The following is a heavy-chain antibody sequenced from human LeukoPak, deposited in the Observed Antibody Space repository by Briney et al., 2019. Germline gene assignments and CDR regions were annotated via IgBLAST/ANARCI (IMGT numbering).Heavy chain of an antibody. D-gene: IGHD1-26*01. Sequence: KPSETLSLTCTVSGGSISSYYWSWIRQPAGKGLEWMGRIYTSGSTNYNASLKSRVSMSVDTSKNQFSLKLSSVTAADTAVFYCARENSGSYREFDYWGQGTLVTVSS. J-gene: IGHJ4*02. V-gene: IGHV4-4*07. CDR1: GGSISSYY. CDR3: ARENSGSYREFDY. CDR2: IYTSGST.